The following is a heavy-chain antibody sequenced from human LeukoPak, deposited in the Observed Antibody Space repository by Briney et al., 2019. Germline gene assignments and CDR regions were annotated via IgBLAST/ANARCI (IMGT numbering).Heavy chain of an antibody. CDR1: GFTFSNYG. Sequence: PGGSLRLSCAASGFTFSNYGMHWVRQAPGKGLEWVAMISYDGSNKYYAGSVKGRFTISRDNSKNTLYLQMNSLRAEDTAVYYCAKTAFLLLFRELDYWGQGTLVTASP. CDR2: ISYDGSNK. V-gene: IGHV3-30*18. CDR3: AKTAFLLLFRELDY. J-gene: IGHJ4*02. D-gene: IGHD3-10*01.